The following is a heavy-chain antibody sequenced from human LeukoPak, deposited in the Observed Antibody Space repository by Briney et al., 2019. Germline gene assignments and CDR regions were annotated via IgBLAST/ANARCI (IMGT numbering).Heavy chain of an antibody. Sequence: GGSLRLSCAASGFTFSSSSISWVRQAPGKGLEWVSTISGFGDSVYHTDSVKGRFTISRDNSRNTVYLQMSSLRAEDTAVYYCVKDAGPRSLVFFDTWGQGTLVTVSS. V-gene: IGHV3-23*01. CDR2: ISGFGDSV. CDR3: VKDAGPRSLVFFDT. CDR1: GFTFSSSS. J-gene: IGHJ4*02. D-gene: IGHD6-6*01.